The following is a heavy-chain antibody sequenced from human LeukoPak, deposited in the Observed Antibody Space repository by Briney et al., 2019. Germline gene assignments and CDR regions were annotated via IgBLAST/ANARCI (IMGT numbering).Heavy chain of an antibody. CDR3: ARGGPGGSGSYYIY. Sequence: PGGSLRLSCAASGFTFSDYYMSWIRQAPGKGLEWVSYISSSSSYTNCADSVKGRFTISRDNAKNSLYLQMNSLRAEDTAVYYCARGGPGGSGSYYIYWGQGTLVTVSS. CDR2: ISSSSSYT. D-gene: IGHD3-10*01. J-gene: IGHJ4*02. CDR1: GFTFSDYY. V-gene: IGHV3-11*06.